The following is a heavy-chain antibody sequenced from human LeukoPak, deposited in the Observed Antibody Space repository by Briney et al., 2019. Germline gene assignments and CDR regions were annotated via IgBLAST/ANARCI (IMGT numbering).Heavy chain of an antibody. CDR3: AREGAAAGTRWFDP. D-gene: IGHD6-13*01. Sequence: GASVKVSCKASGYTFTGYYMHWVRQAPGQGLEWMGWINPNSGGTNYAQKFQGRVTMTRDTSISTAYMELSRLRSDDTAVYYCAREGAAAGTRWFDPWGQGTLVTVSS. CDR1: GYTFTGYY. J-gene: IGHJ5*02. CDR2: INPNSGGT. V-gene: IGHV1-2*02.